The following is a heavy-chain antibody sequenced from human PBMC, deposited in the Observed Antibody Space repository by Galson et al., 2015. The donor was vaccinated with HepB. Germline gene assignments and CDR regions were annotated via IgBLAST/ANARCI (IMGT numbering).Heavy chain of an antibody. CDR3: ARGVGSFYRPGRYRRDWFDP. V-gene: IGHV3-30-3*01. J-gene: IGHJ5*02. Sequence: SLRLSCAASAFSFSNYAMYWFRQSPGKGLEWVAFISYDGGRQYYADSVKGRFTISRDNSENTLFLEMNSPRSDDTAVYHCARGVGSFYRPGRYRRDWFDPWGPGTPVTISS. CDR1: AFSFSNYA. D-gene: IGHD3-16*02. CDR2: ISYDGGRQ.